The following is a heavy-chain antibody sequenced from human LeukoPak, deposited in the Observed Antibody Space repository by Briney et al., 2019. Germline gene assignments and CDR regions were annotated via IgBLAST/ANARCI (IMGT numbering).Heavy chain of an antibody. CDR1: GFTFSSYA. V-gene: IGHV3-23*01. J-gene: IGHJ4*02. CDR2: ISGTGSST. CDR3: AKSPYGLGTYAIAADY. Sequence: PGGSLRLSCAASGFTFSSYAMSWVRQAPGKGLEWVSAISGTGSSTYSADSVKGRFTISRDNSKNTLYLQMNTLRAEDTAVYYCAKSPYGLGTYAIAADYWGQGTLVTVSS. D-gene: IGHD3-10*01.